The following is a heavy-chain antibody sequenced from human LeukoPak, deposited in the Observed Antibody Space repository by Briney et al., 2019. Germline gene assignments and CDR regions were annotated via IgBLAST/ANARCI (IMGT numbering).Heavy chain of an antibody. D-gene: IGHD6-6*01. CDR1: GDSITNSAYY. CDR2: TFYVGSP. CDR3: ARDLGAARRGFDY. Sequence: SETLSLTCTVSGDSITNSAYYWGWIRQPPGKGLEWIVTTFYVGSPYYNPSLRSRVTISADTSKNQISLKVASVTAADTAVYYCARDLGAARRGFDYWGQGILVTGSS. V-gene: IGHV4-39*07. J-gene: IGHJ4*02.